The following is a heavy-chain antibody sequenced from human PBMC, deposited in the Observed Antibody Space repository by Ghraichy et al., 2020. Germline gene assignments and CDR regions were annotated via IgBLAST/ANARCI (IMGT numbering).Heavy chain of an antibody. D-gene: IGHD4-17*01. Sequence: GKSLNISCAASGFTFRSYWMHWVRQAPGTGLVWVSRIFGDESSATYADSVKGRFTISRDNAKNTLYLQMNSLRAEDTAVYYCARTTVNNGGWFDPWGQGTLVTVSS. CDR2: IFGDESSA. CDR1: GFTFRSYW. V-gene: IGHV3-74*01. CDR3: ARTTVNNGGWFDP. J-gene: IGHJ5*02.